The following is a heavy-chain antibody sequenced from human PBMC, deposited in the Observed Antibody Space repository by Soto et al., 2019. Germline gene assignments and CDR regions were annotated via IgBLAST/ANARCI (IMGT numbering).Heavy chain of an antibody. CDR2: IYHSGST. Sequence: SYPLTLTCNISGGAISSSNWWSWVRQPTGKGLEWIGEIYHSGSTNYNPSLKSRVTISVDTSKNQFSLKLSSVTAADTAVYYCARVTYYYDSSGYSYYFDYWGQGTLVTVSS. V-gene: IGHV4-4*02. CDR3: ARVTYYYDSSGYSYYFDY. J-gene: IGHJ4*02. D-gene: IGHD3-22*01. CDR1: GGAISSSNW.